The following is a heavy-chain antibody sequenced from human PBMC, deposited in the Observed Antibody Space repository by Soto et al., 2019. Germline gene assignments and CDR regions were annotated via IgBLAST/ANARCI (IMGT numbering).Heavy chain of an antibody. V-gene: IGHV4-59*08. J-gene: IGHJ3*02. CDR2: THYTGRT. CDR3: ERHDLRGGAFDI. CDR1: GVSISSYY. D-gene: IGHD3-3*01. Sequence: QVQLQESGPGLVKPSETLSLTCTVSGVSISSYYWSWLRQPPGKGLEWIAYTHYTGRTLYNPSLTRRVTLSVDPSKNQFSLKGTSVTAADTAVYYCERHDLRGGAFDIWGQGTMVTVSS.